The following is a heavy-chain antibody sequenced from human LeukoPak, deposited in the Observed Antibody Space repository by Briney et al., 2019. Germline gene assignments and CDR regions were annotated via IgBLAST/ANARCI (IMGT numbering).Heavy chain of an antibody. Sequence: GGSLRLSCAASGFSFSKYGMHWVRQAPGKGLEWVAVISHDGSNKYYADSVEGRFTISRDNSRNTLYLQMNSLRAEDTAVYYCAKVSSSSSWYYFDYWGQGTLVTVSS. D-gene: IGHD6-13*01. CDR3: AKVSSSSSWYYFDY. CDR2: ISHDGSNK. CDR1: GFSFSKYG. V-gene: IGHV3-30*18. J-gene: IGHJ4*02.